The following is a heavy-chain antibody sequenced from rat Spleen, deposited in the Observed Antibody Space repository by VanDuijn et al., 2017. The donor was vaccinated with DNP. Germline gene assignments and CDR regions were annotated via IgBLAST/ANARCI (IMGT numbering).Heavy chain of an antibody. CDR1: GFTFSDYY. CDR2: FSTIGDDT. Sequence: EVQLVESGGGLVQPGRSLKLSCAVSGFTFSDYYMAWVRQAPAKGLEWVATFSTIGDDTFYRDSVKGRFTISRDNAKSTVYLQMNSLRSEDTATYYCARQELRRTYWFAYWGQGTLVTVSS. D-gene: IGHD1-11*01. V-gene: IGHV5-25*01. CDR3: ARQELRRTYWFAY. J-gene: IGHJ3*01.